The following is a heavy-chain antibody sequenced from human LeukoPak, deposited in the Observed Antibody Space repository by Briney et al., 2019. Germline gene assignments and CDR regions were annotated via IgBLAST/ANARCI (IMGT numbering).Heavy chain of an antibody. V-gene: IGHV3-30*02. Sequence: GGSLRLSCAASGFTFSSYGMHWVRQAPGKGLEWVAFIRYDGSNKYYADSVKGRFTISRDDSKNTLYLQMNSLRAEDTAMYYCARDLEVVVIQYYFEYWGQGTLLSVSS. CDR1: GFTFSSYG. CDR2: IRYDGSNK. D-gene: IGHD3-22*01. J-gene: IGHJ4*02. CDR3: ARDLEVVVIQYYFEY.